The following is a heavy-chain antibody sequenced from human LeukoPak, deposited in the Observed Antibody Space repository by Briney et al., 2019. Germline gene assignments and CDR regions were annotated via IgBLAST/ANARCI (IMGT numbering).Heavy chain of an antibody. J-gene: IGHJ4*02. CDR1: GFTFSNAW. D-gene: IGHD6-13*01. Sequence: GGSLRLSCAASGFTFSNAWMSWVRQAPGKGLEWVGRIKSKTDGGTTDYAAPVKGRFTISRDDSKNTLYLQMNSLKTEDTAVYYCTTDSKQQLPFDYWGQGTLVTVSS. CDR2: IKSKTDGGTT. V-gene: IGHV3-15*01. CDR3: TTDSKQQLPFDY.